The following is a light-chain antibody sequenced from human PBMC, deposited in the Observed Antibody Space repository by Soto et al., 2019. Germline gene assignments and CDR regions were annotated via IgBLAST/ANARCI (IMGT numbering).Light chain of an antibody. CDR1: QSISTR. CDR3: QHYDSYSWT. J-gene: IGKJ1*01. Sequence: DIQMAQSPSTVSASVGDTVTITCRASQSISTRLAWYQQKAGTAPKVLIYDASRLESGDPSRISGSGSGTEFTLTISRLQPDDFESYYCQHYDSYSWTVGQGTKVEIK. CDR2: DAS. V-gene: IGKV1-5*01.